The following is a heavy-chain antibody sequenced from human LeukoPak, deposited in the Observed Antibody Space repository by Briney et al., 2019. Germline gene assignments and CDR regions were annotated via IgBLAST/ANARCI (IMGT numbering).Heavy chain of an antibody. CDR3: ARPGGATYYMDV. Sequence: GASVKVSCKASGYTFTSYDISWVRQAPGQGLEWMGIINPSGGSTSYAQKFRGRVTMTRNMSTSTAYMELRSLRSDDTAVYYCARPGGATYYMDVWGKGTTVTVSS. V-gene: IGHV1-46*01. CDR2: INPSGGST. D-gene: IGHD1-26*01. J-gene: IGHJ6*03. CDR1: GYTFTSYD.